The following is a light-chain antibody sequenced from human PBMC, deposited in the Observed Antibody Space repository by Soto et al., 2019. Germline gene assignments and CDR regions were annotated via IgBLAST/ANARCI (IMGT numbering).Light chain of an antibody. V-gene: IGKV3-20*01. J-gene: IGKJ5*01. CDR1: QSVSSSY. CDR3: QQYGRSPPVT. CDR2: GAS. Sequence: EIVLTQSPGTLSLSPGERATLSCRASQSVSSSYLAWYQQKPGQAPRLLIYGASSRATGIPDRFSGSGSGTDFTLTISRLEPEDFVVYYCQQYGRSPPVTFGQRTRLEIK.